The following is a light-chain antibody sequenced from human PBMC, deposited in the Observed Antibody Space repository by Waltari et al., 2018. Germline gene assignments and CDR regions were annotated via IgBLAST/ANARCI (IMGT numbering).Light chain of an antibody. CDR1: QSVLHSSNNKNY. Sequence: DIVMTQSPDSLAVSLGERATINCKSSQSVLHSSNNKNYLAWHQQKPGQPPKLLIYWASTRESGVPDRCSGGGAGTDFTLTISRLQAEDEAVYYCQQYYDIPYTFGQGTKLEI. J-gene: IGKJ2*01. V-gene: IGKV4-1*01. CDR2: WAS. CDR3: QQYYDIPYT.